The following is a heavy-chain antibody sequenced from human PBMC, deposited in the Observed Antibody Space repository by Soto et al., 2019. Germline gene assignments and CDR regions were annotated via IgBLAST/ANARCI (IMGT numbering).Heavy chain of an antibody. J-gene: IGHJ6*02. Sequence: PGGSLRLSCAASGFTFSSYGMHWVRQAPGKGLEWVAVISYDGSNKYYADSVKGRFTISRDNSKNTLYLQMNSLRAEDTAVYYCARDLSSSWLAPPYGMDVWGQGTTVTVSS. D-gene: IGHD6-13*01. V-gene: IGHV3-30*03. CDR1: GFTFSSYG. CDR3: ARDLSSSWLAPPYGMDV. CDR2: ISYDGSNK.